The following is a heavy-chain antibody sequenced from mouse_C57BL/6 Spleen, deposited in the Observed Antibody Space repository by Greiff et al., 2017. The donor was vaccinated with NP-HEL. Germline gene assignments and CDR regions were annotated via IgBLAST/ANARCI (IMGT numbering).Heavy chain of an antibody. CDR1: GYTFTSYW. V-gene: IGHV1-53*01. CDR3: AAKHLRSNYGFDY. J-gene: IGHJ2*01. CDR2: INPSNGGT. Sequence: VPLPQPGTELVQPGASVPLSCKASGYTFTSYWMHWVKQRPGQGLEWIGNINPSNGGTNYNEKFKSKATLTVDKSSSTAYMQLSSLTSEDSAVYYCAAKHLRSNYGFDYWGQGTTLTVSS. D-gene: IGHD2-5*01.